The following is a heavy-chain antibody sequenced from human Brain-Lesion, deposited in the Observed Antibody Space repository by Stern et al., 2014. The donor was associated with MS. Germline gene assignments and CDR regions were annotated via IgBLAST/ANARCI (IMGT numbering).Heavy chain of an antibody. D-gene: IGHD2-15*01. J-gene: IGHJ6*02. V-gene: IGHV3-7*01. CDR3: ARDCGSGSCYQTQYYYGVDV. CDR1: GFSLSSYW. CDR2: IKQDGSER. Sequence: VQLVQSGGGLVQPGGSLRLSCAGSGFSLSSYWMSWVSQAPGKGPELVATIKQDGSERYYVDSVKGRFTISRDNSKNSVFLQMNSLRVDDTSVYYCARDCGSGSCYQTQYYYGVDVWGQGTTVIVSS.